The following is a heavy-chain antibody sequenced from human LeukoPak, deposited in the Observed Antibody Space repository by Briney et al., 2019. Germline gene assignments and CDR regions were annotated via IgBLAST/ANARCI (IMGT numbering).Heavy chain of an antibody. D-gene: IGHD5-24*01. CDR1: GFTFSGYS. CDR2: ISSSSSYI. CDR3: ARDVGDGYNHQAIDY. Sequence: GGSLRLSCAASGFTFSGYSMNWVRQAPGKGLEWVSSISSSSSYIYYADSVKGRFTISRDNAKNSLYLQMNSLRAEDTAVYYCARDVGDGYNHQAIDYWGQGTLVTVSS. V-gene: IGHV3-21*01. J-gene: IGHJ4*02.